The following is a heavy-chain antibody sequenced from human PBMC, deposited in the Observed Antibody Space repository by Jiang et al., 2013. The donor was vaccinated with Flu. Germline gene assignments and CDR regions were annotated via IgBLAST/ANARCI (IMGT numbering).Heavy chain of an antibody. J-gene: IGHJ3*02. CDR3: AKIYCSGGSCYLGALDI. CDR2: IGGSDGTT. Sequence: GFTFSSYAMSWVRQAPGKGLEWVSAIGGSDGTTYYADSVKGRFTISRDNSKYTLYLQMNSLRAEDTAVYYCAKIYCSGGSCYLGALDIWGQGTMVTVSS. V-gene: IGHV3-23*01. D-gene: IGHD2-15*01. CDR1: GFTFSSYA.